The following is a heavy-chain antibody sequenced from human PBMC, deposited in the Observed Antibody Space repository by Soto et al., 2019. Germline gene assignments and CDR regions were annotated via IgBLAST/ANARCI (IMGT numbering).Heavy chain of an antibody. CDR2: ISSSGTTM. D-gene: IGHD6-25*01. CDR1: GCTFSSYS. Sequence: EVQLVESGGGLVQPGGSLRLSCAASGCTFSSYSMNWVRQAPGKGLEWVSYISSSGTTMYYAGSVKGRFTISRDSAKNSLYLQLSRLRAEDTAVYYCARGAETGYSGVDYWGQGTLVTVSS. V-gene: IGHV3-48*01. CDR3: ARGAETGYSGVDY. J-gene: IGHJ4*02.